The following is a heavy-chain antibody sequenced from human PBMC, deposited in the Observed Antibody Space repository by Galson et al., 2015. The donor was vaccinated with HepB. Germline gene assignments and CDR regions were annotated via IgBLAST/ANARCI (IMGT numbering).Heavy chain of an antibody. V-gene: IGHV3-66*01. Sequence: SLRLSCAASGFTVSSNYMSWVRQAPGKGLEWVSVIYSGGSTYYADSVKGRFTISRDNSKNTLYLQMNSLRAEDTAAYYCARDQDYGHFDYWGQGTLVTVSS. J-gene: IGHJ4*02. CDR3: ARDQDYGHFDY. D-gene: IGHD4-17*01. CDR2: IYSGGST. CDR1: GFTVSSNY.